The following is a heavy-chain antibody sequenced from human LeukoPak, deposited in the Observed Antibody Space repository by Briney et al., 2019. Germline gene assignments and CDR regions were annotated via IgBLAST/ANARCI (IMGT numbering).Heavy chain of an antibody. D-gene: IGHD3-10*01. CDR3: ARSLWFGELNWLDP. CDR2: IYSGGST. V-gene: IGHV3-66*01. Sequence: GGSLRLSCAASGFTVSSNYMSWVRQAPGKGLEWVSVIYSGGSTYYADSVKGRFTISRDNSKNTLYLQMNSLRAEDTAVYYCARSLWFGELNWLDPWGQGTLVTVSS. J-gene: IGHJ5*02. CDR1: GFTVSSNY.